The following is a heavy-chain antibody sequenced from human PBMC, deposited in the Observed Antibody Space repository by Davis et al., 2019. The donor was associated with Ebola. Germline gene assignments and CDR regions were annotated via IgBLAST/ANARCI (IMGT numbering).Heavy chain of an antibody. D-gene: IGHD3-10*01. CDR3: ARDRGGDYSFDY. Sequence: ASVKVSCKASGYTFTSYAMHWARQAPGQRLEWMGWINAGNGNTKYSQKFQGRVTITRDTSASTAYMELSSLRSEDTSVYYCARDRGGDYSFDYWGQGTLVTVSS. CDR2: INAGNGNT. CDR1: GYTFTSYA. J-gene: IGHJ4*02. V-gene: IGHV1-3*01.